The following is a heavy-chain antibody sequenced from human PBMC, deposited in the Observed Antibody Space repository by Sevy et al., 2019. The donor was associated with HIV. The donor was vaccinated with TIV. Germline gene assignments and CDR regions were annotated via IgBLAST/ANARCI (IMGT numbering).Heavy chain of an antibody. CDR2: ISPEGSRI. CDR3: ANDRGWKTLDY. CDR1: GFGFSGTW. J-gene: IGHJ4*02. Sequence: GGSLRLSCAASGFGFSGTWMNWVRQAPGKGLEWVAIISPEGSRIDYADSVKGRLIISRDNANSSVSLQMNSLRVEDMGVYYCANDRGWKTLDYWGQGALVTVSS. V-gene: IGHV3-7*01. D-gene: IGHD3-10*02.